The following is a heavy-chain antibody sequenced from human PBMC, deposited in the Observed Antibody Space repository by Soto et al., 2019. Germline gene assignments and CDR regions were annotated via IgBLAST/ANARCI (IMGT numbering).Heavy chain of an antibody. Sequence: ASVKVSCKASGGTFSSYAISWVRQAPGQGLEWMGGIIPIFGTANYAQKFQGRVTITADESTSTAYMELSSLRSEDTAVYYCARAGSNYYDSSQYFDYWGQGTLVTVSS. CDR1: GGTFSSYA. CDR3: ARAGSNYYDSSQYFDY. D-gene: IGHD3-22*01. CDR2: IIPIFGTA. J-gene: IGHJ4*02. V-gene: IGHV1-69*13.